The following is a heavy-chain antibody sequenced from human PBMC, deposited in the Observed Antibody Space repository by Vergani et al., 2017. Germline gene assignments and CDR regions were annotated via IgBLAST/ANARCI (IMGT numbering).Heavy chain of an antibody. D-gene: IGHD2-2*01. J-gene: IGHJ5*02. Sequence: QVQLQESGPGLVKPSETLSLTCTVSGGSISSYYWSWIRQPAGKGLEWIRRIYTSGSTNYNPSLKSRVTMSVDTSKNQFSLKLSSVTAADTAVYYCARDTKYCSSTSCTYNWFDPWGQGTLVTVSS. V-gene: IGHV4-4*07. CDR3: ARDTKYCSSTSCTYNWFDP. CDR1: GGSISSYY. CDR2: IYTSGST.